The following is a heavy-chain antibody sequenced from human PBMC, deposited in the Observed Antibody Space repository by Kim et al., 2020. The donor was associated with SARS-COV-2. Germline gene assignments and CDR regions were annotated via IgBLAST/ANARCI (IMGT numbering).Heavy chain of an antibody. Sequence: GGSLRLSCAASGFTFSNAWMSWVRQAPGKGLEWVGRIKSKTDGGTTDYAAPVKGKFTISRDDSKNTLYLKMNSLKTEDTAVYYCTTEIAAAGLGNYYYYGMDVWGKGTTVTISS. D-gene: IGHD6-13*01. V-gene: IGHV3-15*01. CDR2: IKSKTDGGTT. J-gene: IGHJ6*04. CDR1: GFTFSNAW. CDR3: TTEIAAAGLGNYYYYGMDV.